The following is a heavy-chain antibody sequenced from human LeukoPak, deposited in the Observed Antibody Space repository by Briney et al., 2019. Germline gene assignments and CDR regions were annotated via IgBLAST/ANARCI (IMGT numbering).Heavy chain of an antibody. CDR2: IIPIFGTA. Sequence: SVKVSCKASGGTFSSYAISWVRQAPGQGLEWMGGIIPIFGTANYAQKFQGRVTITTDESTSTAYMELSSLRSDDTAVYYCARRQGGGDRNWFDPWGQGTLVTVSS. CDR1: GGTFSSYA. J-gene: IGHJ5*02. D-gene: IGHD2-21*02. CDR3: ARRQGGGDRNWFDP. V-gene: IGHV1-69*05.